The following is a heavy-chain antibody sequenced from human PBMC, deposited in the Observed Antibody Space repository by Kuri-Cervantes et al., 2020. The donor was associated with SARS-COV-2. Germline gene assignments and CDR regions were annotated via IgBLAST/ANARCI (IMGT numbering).Heavy chain of an antibody. J-gene: IGHJ4*02. D-gene: IGHD4-11*01. V-gene: IGHV3-21*01. Sequence: GGSLRLSCVATGFTFSGYTMNWVRQAPGKAPQWVSSISGSGSYIYYADSVKGRFTISRDSAKNSLYLQMNSLRAEDTAVYYCAEAGYSNRLSIWGQGTLGTVSS. CDR1: GFTFSGYT. CDR3: AEAGYSNRLSI. CDR2: ISGSGSYI.